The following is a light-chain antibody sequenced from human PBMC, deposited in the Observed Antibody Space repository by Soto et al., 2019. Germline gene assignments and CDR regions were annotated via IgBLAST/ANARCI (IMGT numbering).Light chain of an antibody. CDR2: EVT. V-gene: IGLV2-18*01. J-gene: IGLJ1*01. CDR3: PFV. CDR1: SGDIGSYNR. Sequence: QSVLTQPPSVSGSPGQSVTISCTGTSGDIGSYNRVSWFQQPPGTAPQLMIYEVTNRPSGVPDRFSGSKSGNTASLTISGLQTGDETSNSTPFVFGNGTKVTVL.